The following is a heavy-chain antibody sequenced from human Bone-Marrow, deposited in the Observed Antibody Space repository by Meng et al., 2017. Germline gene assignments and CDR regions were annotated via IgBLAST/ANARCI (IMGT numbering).Heavy chain of an antibody. V-gene: IGHV3-64*01. CDR2: ISSYGDTT. Sequence: GESLKISCAASGFTFSSYAMSWVRQAPGKGLEYVSGISSYGDTTYYGTSVKGRFTISRDDSKNTLYLQMDNVRGEDMAVYYCASGYRSSWSYFDYWGPGALVTVSS. D-gene: IGHD6-13*01. CDR1: GFTFSSYA. J-gene: IGHJ4*02. CDR3: ASGYRSSWSYFDY.